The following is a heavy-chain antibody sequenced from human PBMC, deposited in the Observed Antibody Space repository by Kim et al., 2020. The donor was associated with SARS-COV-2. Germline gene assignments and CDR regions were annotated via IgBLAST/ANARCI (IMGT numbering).Heavy chain of an antibody. V-gene: IGHV3-21*01. D-gene: IGHD6-25*01. CDR1: GFTFSSYS. Sequence: GGSLRLSCAASGFTFSSYSMNWVRQAPGKGLEWVSSISISSSYIYYADSVKGRFTISRDNAKNSLYLKMNSLRAEDTAVYYCARATISAEIKGGDRIAEVTAFDIWGQGTMVTVSS. CDR3: ARATISAEIKGGDRIAEVTAFDI. J-gene: IGHJ3*02. CDR2: ISISSSYI.